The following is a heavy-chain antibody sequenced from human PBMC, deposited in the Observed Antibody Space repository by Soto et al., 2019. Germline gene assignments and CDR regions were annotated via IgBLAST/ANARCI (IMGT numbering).Heavy chain of an antibody. CDR3: PTRGPPATRLYYFDN. CDR1: GGSIISSDSY. J-gene: IGHJ4*02. Sequence: PSETLSLTCTVSGGSIISSDSYWSWIRQAPGKGLEWIGYINSAGRTYYNASLKSRLIFSLDTSKNQISLKLSSVTAADTAVYYCPTRGPPATRLYYFDNGGQGPLVTVSS. V-gene: IGHV4-30-4*01. D-gene: IGHD3-10*01. CDR2: INSAGRT.